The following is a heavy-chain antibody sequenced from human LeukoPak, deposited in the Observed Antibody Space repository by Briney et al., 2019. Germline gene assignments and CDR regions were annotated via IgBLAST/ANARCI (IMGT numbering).Heavy chain of an antibody. CDR2: IYYSGST. CDR3: AGGPAGYSYGHPGYYYYMDV. J-gene: IGHJ6*03. V-gene: IGHV4-59*01. Sequence: SETLSLTCTVSGGSISSYYWSWIRQPSGKGLEWIGYIYYSGSTNYNPSLKSRVTISVDTSKNQFSLKLSSVTAADTAVYHCAGGPAGYSYGHPGYYYYMDVWGKGTTVTVSS. D-gene: IGHD5-18*01. CDR1: GGSISSYY.